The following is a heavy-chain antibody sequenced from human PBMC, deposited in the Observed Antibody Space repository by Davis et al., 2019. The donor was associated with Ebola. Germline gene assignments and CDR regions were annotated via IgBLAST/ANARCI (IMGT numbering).Heavy chain of an antibody. CDR1: GFTVSTYY. Sequence: PGGSLRLSCAASGFTVSTYYINLVRQAPGKGLGWVSIMSADGSTYNADSVKARFTVSRDNSTNTVYLQMSSLRVEDTAAYYCARGSLWGRGSLVIVSS. J-gene: IGHJ4*02. CDR3: ARGSL. CDR2: MSADGST. V-gene: IGHV3-66*01.